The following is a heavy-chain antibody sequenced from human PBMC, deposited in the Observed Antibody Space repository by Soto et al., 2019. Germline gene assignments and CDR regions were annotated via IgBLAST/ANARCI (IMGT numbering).Heavy chain of an antibody. CDR1: GGSISSGGYY. D-gene: IGHD3-22*01. J-gene: IGHJ4*02. V-gene: IGHV4-31*03. CDR2: IYYSGST. CDR3: ARIPSYYYDSSGYFDY. Sequence: PSETLSLTCTVSGGSISSGGYYWSWIRQHPGKGLEWIGYIYYSGSTYYIPSLKSRVTISVDTSKNQFSLKLSSVTAADTAVYYCARIPSYYYDSSGYFDYWGQGTLVTVSS.